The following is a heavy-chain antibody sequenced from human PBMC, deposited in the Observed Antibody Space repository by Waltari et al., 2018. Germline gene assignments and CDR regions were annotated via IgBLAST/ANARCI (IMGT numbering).Heavy chain of an antibody. CDR1: GFASTTFG. J-gene: IGHJ4*02. D-gene: IGHD4-17*01. Sequence: EVQLVESGGGLVKPGGSLRLPGAAAGFASTTFGLSWVRQAPGKGLEWVSSSTDGGAYLYYADSVRGRFTVSIDNAKNSLHLQMNNLRAEDTAVYYCARALTTPNDFWGQGTLVTVSS. V-gene: IGHV3-21*03. CDR3: ARALTTPNDF. CDR2: STDGGAYL.